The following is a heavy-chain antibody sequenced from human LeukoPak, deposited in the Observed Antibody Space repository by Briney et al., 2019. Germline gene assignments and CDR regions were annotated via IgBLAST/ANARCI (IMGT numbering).Heavy chain of an antibody. D-gene: IGHD2-2*01. CDR2: IFSNGNT. CDR3: ARGSIGARSWFVP. J-gene: IGHJ5*02. Sequence: AGGSLTCYAAGSAFTGSTNYMGWVPPGPGKGWMWGWIIFSNGNTYYADLVKGRFSMSRDNSKNTLFLQMNSLRDDDTAVYYCARGSIGARSWFVPWGQGTLVTVSS. CDR1: AFTGSTNY. V-gene: IGHV3-66*01.